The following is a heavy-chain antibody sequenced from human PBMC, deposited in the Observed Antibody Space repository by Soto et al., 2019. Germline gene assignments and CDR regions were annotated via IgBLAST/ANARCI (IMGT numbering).Heavy chain of an antibody. D-gene: IGHD3-10*01. V-gene: IGHV1-46*01. J-gene: IGHJ4*02. CDR3: ARVSGSILFDY. CDR2: INHSDGST. Sequence: QVQLVQSGAEVKKPGASVKVSCKASGYTFTSYYMHWVRQAPEQGLEWMGIINHSDGSTSYAQKFQGRVTMTRDTSTSTVYMELSSLSSEDTAVYYCARVSGSILFDYWGLGTLVTVSS. CDR1: GYTFTSYY.